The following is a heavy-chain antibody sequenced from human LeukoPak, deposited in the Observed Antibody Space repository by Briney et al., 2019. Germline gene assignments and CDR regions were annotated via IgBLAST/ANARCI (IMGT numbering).Heavy chain of an antibody. CDR2: INTDNGNT. Sequence: GASVKVSCKASGYTLPSYTMHWVRQAPGQRLERMGWINTDNGNTKYSQKFQGRVTITRDTSANTAYMELSSLTSEDTAVYYCARQGAAGPKFDCWGQGTLVTVSS. CDR3: ARQGAAGPKFDC. J-gene: IGHJ4*02. CDR1: GYTLPSYT. V-gene: IGHV1-3*04. D-gene: IGHD6-13*01.